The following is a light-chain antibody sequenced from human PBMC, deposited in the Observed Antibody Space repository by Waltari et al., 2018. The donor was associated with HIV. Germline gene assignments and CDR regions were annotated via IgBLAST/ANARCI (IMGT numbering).Light chain of an antibody. CDR1: SSDVGGYNY. CDR3: SSYAGSNNRWV. V-gene: IGLV2-8*01. Sequence: QSALTPPPSASRSPGQSITISCTGTSSDVGGYNYVSWYQQHPGKAPKLMIYEVSKRPSGVPDHFSGSKSGSTASLTVSGLQAEDEADYYCSSYAGSNNRWVFGGGTKLTVL. J-gene: IGLJ3*02. CDR2: EVS.